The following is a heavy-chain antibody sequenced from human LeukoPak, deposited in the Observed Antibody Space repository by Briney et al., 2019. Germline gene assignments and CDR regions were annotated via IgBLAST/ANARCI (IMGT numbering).Heavy chain of an antibody. J-gene: IGHJ3*02. D-gene: IGHD2-21*02. CDR2: INHSGST. CDR3: ARGGRYCGGDCYYAFDI. CDR1: GGSFSVYY. Sequence: PSETLSLTCAVYGGSFSVYYWSWIRQPPGKGLEWIGEINHSGSTNYNPSLKSRVTISVATSKNQFSLKLSSVTAADTAVYYCARGGRYCGGDCYYAFDIWGQGTMVTVSS. V-gene: IGHV4-34*01.